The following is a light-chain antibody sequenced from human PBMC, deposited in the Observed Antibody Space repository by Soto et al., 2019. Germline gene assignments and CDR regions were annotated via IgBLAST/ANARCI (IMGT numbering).Light chain of an antibody. Sequence: QSVLTQPPSVSAAPGQRVTISCSGSRPNIGTNFICWYQHLPGTAPKLLIYDNDKRPSEIPDRFAGSRSATSSATLDITGLQTGDEGDYYCAAWDSLSTYVVFGGGTKLTVL. V-gene: IGLV1-51*01. J-gene: IGLJ2*01. CDR2: DND. CDR1: RPNIGTNF. CDR3: AAWDSLSTYVV.